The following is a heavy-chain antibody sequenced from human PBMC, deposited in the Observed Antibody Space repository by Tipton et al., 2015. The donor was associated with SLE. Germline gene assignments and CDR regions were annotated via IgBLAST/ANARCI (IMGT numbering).Heavy chain of an antibody. CDR2: IYSGGST. CDR1: GFTFSTYW. V-gene: IGHV3-66*01. J-gene: IGHJ3*02. CDR3: ARVTTGAFDM. D-gene: IGHD1-14*01. Sequence: GSLRLSCAASGFTFSTYWMSWVRQAPGKGLEWVSVIYSGGSTYYADSVKGRFTISRDNSKNTLYLQMNSLRAEDTAVYYCARVTTGAFDMWGQGTKVTVSS.